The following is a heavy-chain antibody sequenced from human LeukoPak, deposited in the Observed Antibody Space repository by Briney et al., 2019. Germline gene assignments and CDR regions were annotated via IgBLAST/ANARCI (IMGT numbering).Heavy chain of an antibody. J-gene: IGHJ4*02. V-gene: IGHV4-61*02. CDR2: IYTSGST. Sequence: SQTLSLTCTVSGGSISSGSYYWSWIRQPAGKGLEWIGRIYTSGSTNYNASLKSRGTISEDTSKNQFSLKLSSVTAADTAVYYCARAFRESFFDYWGQGTLVTVSS. CDR3: ARAFRESFFDY. CDR1: GGSISSGSYY.